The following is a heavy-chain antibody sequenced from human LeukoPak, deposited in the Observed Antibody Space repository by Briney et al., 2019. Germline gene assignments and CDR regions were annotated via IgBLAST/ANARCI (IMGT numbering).Heavy chain of an antibody. CDR2: IYTSGST. V-gene: IGHV4-4*07. Sequence: SETLSLTCTVSGGSISSYYWSWIRHPAGKGLEWIGRIYTSGSTNYNPSLKSRVTMSVDTSKNQFSLKLSSVTAADTAVYYCARSVEVSLLWFGDLSPESYYFDYWGQGTLVTVSS. J-gene: IGHJ4*02. D-gene: IGHD3-10*01. CDR3: ARSVEVSLLWFGDLSPESYYFDY. CDR1: GGSISSYY.